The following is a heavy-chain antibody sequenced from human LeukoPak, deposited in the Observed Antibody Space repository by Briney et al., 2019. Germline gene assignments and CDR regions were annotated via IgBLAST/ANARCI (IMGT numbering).Heavy chain of an antibody. J-gene: IGHJ3*02. CDR1: GFTFSSYA. D-gene: IGHD2-15*01. V-gene: IGHV3-23*01. CDR2: ISGSGGST. CDR3: AKDRGVAAWLARKDALDI. Sequence: PGGSLRLSCAVSGFTFSSYAMSWVRQAPGKGLEWVSAISGSGGSTYYADSVKGRFTISRDNSKNTLYLQMNSLRAEDTAVYYCAKDRGVAAWLARKDALDIWGQGTMVTVSS.